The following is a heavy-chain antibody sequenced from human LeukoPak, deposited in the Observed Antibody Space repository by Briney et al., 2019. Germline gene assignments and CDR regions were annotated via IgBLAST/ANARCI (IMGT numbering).Heavy chain of an antibody. CDR1: GGSFSGYY. V-gene: IGHV4-34*01. CDR3: ARGSPITQLVQEYYYYGMDV. D-gene: IGHD6-13*01. Sequence: SETLSLTCAVYGGSFSGYYWSWLGQPPGKGLEWIGEINHSGSTNYNPSSKRRVTISVDTSQNQFSLKLRSVTAAETAVYYCARGSPITQLVQEYYYYGMDVWGQGTTVSVSS. CDR2: INHSGST. J-gene: IGHJ6*02.